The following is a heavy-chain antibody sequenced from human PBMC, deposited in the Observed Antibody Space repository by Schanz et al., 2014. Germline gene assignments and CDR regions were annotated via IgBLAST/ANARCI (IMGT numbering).Heavy chain of an antibody. Sequence: QVQLVESGGGVVQPERSLRLSCAASGFNFANHAIHWVRQGQGNGLQWVAVISSDGSKKLYADSVKARFTISRDTSKNALYLQMNSLRAEDTAVYYCARRITGTHHNPYYHGMDVWGQGTTVTVSS. CDR2: ISSDGSKK. J-gene: IGHJ6*02. V-gene: IGHV3-33*05. CDR1: GFNFANHA. D-gene: IGHD1-20*01. CDR3: ARRITGTHHNPYYHGMDV.